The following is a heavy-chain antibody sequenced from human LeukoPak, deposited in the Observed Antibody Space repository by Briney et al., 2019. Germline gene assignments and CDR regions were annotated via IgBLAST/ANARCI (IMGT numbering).Heavy chain of an antibody. D-gene: IGHD3-22*01. V-gene: IGHV4-34*01. CDR3: ARDPLGGYYYDSSGPFDL. Sequence: SETLSLTCAVTGGSFSANYWTWIRQPPGKGLEWIGEINHSVSTNYNPSLKSRVTISADPSKNQVSLNLSSVTAADTAVYYCARDPLGGYYYDSSGPFDLWGRGTLVTVSS. CDR1: GGSFSANY. J-gene: IGHJ2*01. CDR2: INHSVST.